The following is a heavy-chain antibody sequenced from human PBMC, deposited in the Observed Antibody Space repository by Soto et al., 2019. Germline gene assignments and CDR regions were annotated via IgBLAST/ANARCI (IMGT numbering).Heavy chain of an antibody. CDR3: ARTNSGSYRYYFDY. CDR1: GGSFSGYY. V-gene: IGHV4-34*01. CDR2: INHSGST. J-gene: IGHJ4*02. D-gene: IGHD1-26*01. Sequence: QVQLQQWGAGLLKPSETLSLTCAVYGGSFSGYYWSWIRQPPGKGLEWIGEINHSGSTNYNPSLKSRVTISVDTSKYQFSLKLSSVTAADTAVYYCARTNSGSYRYYFDYWGQGTLVTVSS.